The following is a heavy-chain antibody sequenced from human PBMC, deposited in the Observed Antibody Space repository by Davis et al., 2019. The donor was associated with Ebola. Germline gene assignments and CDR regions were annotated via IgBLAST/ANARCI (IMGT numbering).Heavy chain of an antibody. V-gene: IGHV1-69*13. J-gene: IGHJ6*04. CDR2: IIPVFRTA. CDR1: GDTLTSYA. CDR3: ARDLLEGGYYYGMDV. D-gene: IGHD1-1*01. Sequence: SVKVSCKAVGDTLTSYAMTWVRQAPGQGLEWMGGIIPVFRTANYAQKFQGRVTITADESTRTAYMELNGLRSEDTAVYYCARDLLEGGYYYGMDVWGKGTTVTVSS.